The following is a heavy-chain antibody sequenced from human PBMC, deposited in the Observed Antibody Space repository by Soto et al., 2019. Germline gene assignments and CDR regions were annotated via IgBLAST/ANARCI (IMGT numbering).Heavy chain of an antibody. D-gene: IGHD3-22*01. CDR1: GGTFSSYA. CDR2: IIPIFGTA. V-gene: IGHV1-69*12. J-gene: IGHJ4*02. CDR3: ASHYDSSGYYYRGLDY. Sequence: QVQLVQSGAEVKKPGSSVKVSCKASGGTFSSYAISWVRQAPGQGLEWMGGIIPIFGTADYAQKFQGRVTITADESTSTGNMGLSSLRSEDTPVYYCASHYDSSGYYYRGLDYWGQGTLVTVSS.